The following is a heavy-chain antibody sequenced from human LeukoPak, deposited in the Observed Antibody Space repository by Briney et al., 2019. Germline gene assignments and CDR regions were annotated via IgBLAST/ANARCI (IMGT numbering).Heavy chain of an antibody. D-gene: IGHD3-10*01. CDR3: ARSGVSFYYGSGASIPFDY. J-gene: IGHJ4*02. CDR2: MYYRGNT. CDR1: GGSFSGYF. V-gene: IGHV4-34*01. Sequence: SETLSLTCAVYGGSFSGYFWNWIRQPPGKGLEWVGHMYYRGNTFYNPSLKSRVTISVDTSKNQFSLKLSSVTAADTAVYYCARSGVSFYYGSGASIPFDYWGQGTLVTVSS.